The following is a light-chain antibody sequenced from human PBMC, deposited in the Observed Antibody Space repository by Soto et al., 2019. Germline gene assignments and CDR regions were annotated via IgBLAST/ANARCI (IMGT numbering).Light chain of an antibody. CDR2: DAS. CDR3: QQSSSSPIT. CDR1: QSVSSY. V-gene: IGKV3-11*01. J-gene: IGKJ5*01. Sequence: EIVLTQSPATLSLSPGERATLSCRASQSVSSYLAWYQQKPGQAPRLLIYDASNRATGVPARFSGSGSAADFTLTISSLEPEDFAVYYCQQSSSSPITFGQGTRLEIK.